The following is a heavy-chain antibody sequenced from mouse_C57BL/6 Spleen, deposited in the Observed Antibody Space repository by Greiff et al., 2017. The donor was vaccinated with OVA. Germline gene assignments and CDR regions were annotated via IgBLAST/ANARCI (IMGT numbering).Heavy chain of an antibody. D-gene: IGHD1-1*01. Sequence: VQLQQPGAELVKPGASVKMSCKASGYTFTSYWITWVKQRPGQGLEWIGDIYPGSGSTNYNEKFKSKATLTVDTSSSTAYMQLSSLTSEDSAVYYCARSSSYVNWYFDVWGTGTTVTVSS. V-gene: IGHV1-55*01. J-gene: IGHJ1*03. CDR3: ARSSSYVNWYFDV. CDR1: GYTFTSYW. CDR2: IYPGSGST.